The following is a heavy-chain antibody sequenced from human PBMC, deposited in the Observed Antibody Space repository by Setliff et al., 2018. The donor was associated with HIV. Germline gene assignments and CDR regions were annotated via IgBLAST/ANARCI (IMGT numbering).Heavy chain of an antibody. D-gene: IGHD6-13*01. Sequence: ASVKVSCKISGYTLTELSIHWVRQAPGRGLEWMANFDPEDGETFYAQKFQGRLTMTEDTSTDTAYMELSSLRSDDTAMYYCATDPGYSSTWYSESFQHWGQGTVVTVSS. CDR3: ATDPGYSSTWYSESFQH. CDR2: FDPEDGET. CDR1: GYTLTELS. J-gene: IGHJ1*01. V-gene: IGHV1-24*01.